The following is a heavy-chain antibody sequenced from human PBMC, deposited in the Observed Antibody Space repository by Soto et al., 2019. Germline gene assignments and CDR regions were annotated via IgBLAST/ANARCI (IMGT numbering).Heavy chain of an antibody. D-gene: IGHD3-3*01. V-gene: IGHV1-46*01. CDR2: INPSGGST. CDR1: GYTFTSYY. J-gene: IGHJ6*02. Sequence: GASVKVSCKASGYTFTSYYMHWVRQAPGQGLEWMGIINPSGGSTSYAQKFQGRVTMTRDTSTSTVYMELSSLRSEDTAVYYCARDESRSITIFGVVIVYYYGMDVWGQGTTVT. CDR3: ARDESRSITIFGVVIVYYYGMDV.